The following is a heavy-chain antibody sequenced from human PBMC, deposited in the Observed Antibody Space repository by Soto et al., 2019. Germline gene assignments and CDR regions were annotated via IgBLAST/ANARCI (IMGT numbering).Heavy chain of an antibody. CDR1: GFTFSSYA. CDR3: ARDVNSFTVDYYDSSGYYSYYFDY. D-gene: IGHD3-22*01. Sequence: GGSLRLSCAASGFTFSSYAMHWVRQAPGKGLEWVAVISYDGSNKYYADSVKGRFTISRDNFKNTLYLQMNSLRAEDTAVYYCARDVNSFTVDYYDSSGYYSYYFDYWGQGTLVTVSS. J-gene: IGHJ4*02. CDR2: ISYDGSNK. V-gene: IGHV3-30-3*01.